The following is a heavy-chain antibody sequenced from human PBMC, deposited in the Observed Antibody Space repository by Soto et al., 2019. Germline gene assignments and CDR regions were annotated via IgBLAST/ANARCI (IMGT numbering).Heavy chain of an antibody. J-gene: IGHJ5*02. CDR3: TRDASRDSSARGWFDP. Sequence: GGSLRLSCAASGFTFRSFTMNWVRQAPGKGLEWVSTISSNSVYIYYTDALRGRFTISRDNAKNSLHLQMNSLRAEDTAVYYCTRDASRDSSARGWFDPWGPGTLVTVSS. CDR2: ISSNSVYI. V-gene: IGHV3-21*01. CDR1: GFTFRSFT. D-gene: IGHD6-13*01.